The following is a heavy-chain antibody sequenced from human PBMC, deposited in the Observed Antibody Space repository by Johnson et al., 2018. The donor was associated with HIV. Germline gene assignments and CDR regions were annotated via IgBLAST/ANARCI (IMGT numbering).Heavy chain of an antibody. D-gene: IGHD6-13*01. J-gene: IGHJ3*02. CDR1: GFTFDDYA. CDR3: ARSLAAAGLYDAFDI. Sequence: VQLVESGGGLVQPGRSLRLSCAASGFTFDDYAMHWVRQAPGKGLEWVSVINSGGDTYYADSVTGRFTISRDNSKNTLYLQMNSLRAEDTAVYYCARSLAAAGLYDAFDIWGQGTMVTVSS. CDR2: INSGGDT. V-gene: IGHV3-66*01.